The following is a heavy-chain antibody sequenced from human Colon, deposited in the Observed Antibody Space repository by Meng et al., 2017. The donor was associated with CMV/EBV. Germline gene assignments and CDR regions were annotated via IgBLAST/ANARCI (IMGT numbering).Heavy chain of an antibody. CDR3: AKDRSISQLFYDFDS. V-gene: IGHV3-9*01. CDR1: GFTFDDHV. Sequence: SLKISCVGSGFTFDDHVMHWVRQVPGKGLEWVSGISWNSDTIGYVDYVKGRFTISRDNAKNSLSLEMNSLRPEDTGLYYCAKDRSISQLFYDFDSWGQGTLVTVSS. CDR2: ISWNSDTI. D-gene: IGHD2/OR15-2a*01. J-gene: IGHJ4*02.